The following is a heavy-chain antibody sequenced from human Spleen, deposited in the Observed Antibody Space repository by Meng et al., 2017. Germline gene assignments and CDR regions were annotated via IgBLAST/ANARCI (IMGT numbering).Heavy chain of an antibody. Sequence: QVPLHQLGAGLLHPSETLALTCVVPGGSFSDYYWSWIRQPPGKGLEWIGEINHSGSTNYNPSLESRATISVDTSQNNLSLKLSSVTAADSAVYYCARGPTTMAHDFDYWGQGTLVTVSS. D-gene: IGHD4-11*01. CDR1: GGSFSDYY. CDR2: INHSGST. V-gene: IGHV4-34*01. J-gene: IGHJ4*02. CDR3: ARGPTTMAHDFDY.